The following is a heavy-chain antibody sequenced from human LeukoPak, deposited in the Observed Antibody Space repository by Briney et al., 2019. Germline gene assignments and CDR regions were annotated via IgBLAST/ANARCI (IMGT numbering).Heavy chain of an antibody. CDR2: ISSDGSST. CDR1: GFTFSSYW. V-gene: IGHV3-74*01. Sequence: GGSLRLSCAASGFTFSSYWMNWVRQAPGKGLVWVSRISSDGSSTSYADSVEGRSTISRDNAKNTLYLQMNNLRAEDTAVYYCARAREYSYGPHYFDYWGQGTLVTVSS. J-gene: IGHJ4*02. D-gene: IGHD5-18*01. CDR3: ARAREYSYGPHYFDY.